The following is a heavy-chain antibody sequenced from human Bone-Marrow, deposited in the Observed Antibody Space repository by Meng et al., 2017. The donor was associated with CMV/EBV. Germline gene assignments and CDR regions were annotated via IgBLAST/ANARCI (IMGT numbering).Heavy chain of an antibody. CDR3: ARDLAGN. V-gene: IGHV3-30-3*01. J-gene: IGHJ4*02. Sequence: GGSLRLSCAASGFTFSSYAMHWVRQAPGKGLEWVAVISYDGSNKYYADSVKGRFTISRDNSKNTLYLQMNSLRAEDTAVYYCARDLAGNWGQGTLVTVSS. CDR1: GFTFSSYA. CDR2: ISYDGSNK.